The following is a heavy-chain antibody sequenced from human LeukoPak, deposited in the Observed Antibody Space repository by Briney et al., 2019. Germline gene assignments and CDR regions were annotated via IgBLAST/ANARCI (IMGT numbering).Heavy chain of an antibody. V-gene: IGHV3-66*01. D-gene: IGHD3-9*01. CDR2: IYSGGST. CDR1: GFTVSSNY. CDR3: ARDRRGYDILTGYYSRYYYYMDV. J-gene: IGHJ6*03. Sequence: GGSLRLSCAASGFTVSSNYMSWVRQAPGKGLEWVSVIYSGGSTYYADSVKGRFTISRDNSKNTLYLQMNSLRAEDTAVYYCARDRRGYDILTGYYSRYYYYMDVWGKGTTVTISS.